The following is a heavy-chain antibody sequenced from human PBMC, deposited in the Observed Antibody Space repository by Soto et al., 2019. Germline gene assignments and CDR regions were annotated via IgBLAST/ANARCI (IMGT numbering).Heavy chain of an antibody. CDR2: INPNSGNT. CDR3: ARGNCSGGSCHNGYYYYYYMDV. D-gene: IGHD2-15*01. Sequence: GASVKVSCKASGYTFTSYGISWVRQAPGQGLEWMGWINPNSGNTNYAQKFQGRVTMTTDTSISTAYMELSRLRSDDTAVYYCARGNCSGGSCHNGYYYYYYMDVWGKGTTVTVSS. V-gene: IGHV1-2*02. CDR1: GYTFTSYG. J-gene: IGHJ6*03.